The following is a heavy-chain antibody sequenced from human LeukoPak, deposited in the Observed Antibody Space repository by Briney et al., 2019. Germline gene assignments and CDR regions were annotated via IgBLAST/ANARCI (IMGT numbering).Heavy chain of an antibody. CDR3: ARDKATFAHTYYMDV. CDR2: IIPIFGTA. V-gene: IGHV1-69*13. CDR1: GGTFSSYA. Sequence: GASVKVSCKASGGTFSSYAISWVRQAPGQGLEWMGGIIPIFGTANYAQKFQGRVTITADESTSTAYMELSSLRSEDTAVYYCARDKATFAHTYYMDVWGKGTTVTISS. D-gene: IGHD2/OR15-2a*01. J-gene: IGHJ6*03.